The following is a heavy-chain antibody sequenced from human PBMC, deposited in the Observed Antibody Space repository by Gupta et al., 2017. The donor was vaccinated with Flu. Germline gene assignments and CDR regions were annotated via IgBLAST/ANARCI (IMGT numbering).Heavy chain of an antibody. J-gene: IGHJ4*02. CDR3: ARHPHLYNWSQARIDN. CDR2: IKQDGSEK. V-gene: IGHV3-7*01. D-gene: IGHD1-20*01. CDR1: GFPFSAFW. Sequence: EVQLVESGGGLVQPGGSLRLFCAASGFPFSAFWMSWVRQAPGKGLEWVANIKQDGSEKYYVDSVKGRFTISRDNAKNSVYLRMNSLGAEDTAVYYCARHPHLYNWSQARIDNWGQGTLVTVSS.